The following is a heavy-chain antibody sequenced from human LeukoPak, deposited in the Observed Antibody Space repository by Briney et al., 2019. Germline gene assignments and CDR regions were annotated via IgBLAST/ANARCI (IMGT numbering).Heavy chain of an antibody. CDR3: ARGELLYY. D-gene: IGHD1-26*01. CDR2: IRYDGSNK. J-gene: IGHJ4*02. V-gene: IGHV3-30*02. CDR1: GFTFSTYA. Sequence: GGSLRLSCAASGFTFSTYAIHWVRQAPGKGLEWVAFIRYDGSNKYYADSVKGRFTISRDNSKNTLYLQMNSLRAEDTAVYYCARGELLYYWGQGTLVTVSS.